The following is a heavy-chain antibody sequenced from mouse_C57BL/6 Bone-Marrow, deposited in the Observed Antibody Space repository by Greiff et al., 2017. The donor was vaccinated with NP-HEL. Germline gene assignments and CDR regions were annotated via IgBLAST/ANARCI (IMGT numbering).Heavy chain of an antibody. CDR2: ISSGSSTI. CDR3: ARRTSFAY. V-gene: IGHV5-17*01. J-gene: IGHJ3*01. CDR1: GFTFSDYG. Sequence: EVKLVESGGGLVKPGGSLKLSCAASGFTFSDYGMHWVRQAPEKGLEWVAYISSGSSTIYYADTVKGRFTISRDNAKNTLFLQMTSLRSEDTAMYYCARRTSFAYWGQGTLVTVSA.